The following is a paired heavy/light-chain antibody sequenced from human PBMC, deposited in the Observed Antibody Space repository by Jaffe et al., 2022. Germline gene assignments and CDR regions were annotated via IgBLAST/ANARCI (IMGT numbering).Heavy chain of an antibody. D-gene: IGHD3-10*01. J-gene: IGHJ3*02. CDR1: GFSLSTSGVG. Sequence: QITLKESGPTLVKPTQTLTLTCTFSGFSLSTSGVGVGWIRQPPGKALEWLALIYWDDDKRYSPSLKSRLTITKDTSKNQVVLTMTNMDPVDTATYYCAHRCEGTLDAFDIWGQGTMVTVSS. CDR2: IYWDDDK. V-gene: IGHV2-5*02. CDR3: AHRCEGTLDAFDI.
Light chain of an antibody. Sequence: QSALTQPPSASGSPGQSVTISCTGTSSDVGGYNYVSWYQQHPGKAPKLMIYEVSKRPSGVPDRFSGSKSGNTASLTVSGLQAEDEADYYCSSYAGSNNFDVVFGGGTKLTVL. CDR1: SSDVGGYNY. J-gene: IGLJ2*01. CDR3: SSYAGSNNFDVV. CDR2: EVS. V-gene: IGLV2-8*01.